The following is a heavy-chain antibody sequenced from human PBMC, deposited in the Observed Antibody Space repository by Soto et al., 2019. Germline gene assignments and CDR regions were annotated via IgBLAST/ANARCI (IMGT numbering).Heavy chain of an antibody. CDR2: ISHDGNIK. CDR3: AKELAYGDFWRGLEY. Sequence: QVQLVESGGGVVQPGRSLRLSCAASGFSFSSYAMHWVRQAPGKGLEWVAIISHDGNIKRYADFVEGRFIVFRDNSNNNLLLQMESLKTDDTAFHYCAKELAYGDFWRGLEYWGQGTLVTVAS. D-gene: IGHD3-3*01. V-gene: IGHV3-30*18. J-gene: IGHJ4*02. CDR1: GFSFSSYA.